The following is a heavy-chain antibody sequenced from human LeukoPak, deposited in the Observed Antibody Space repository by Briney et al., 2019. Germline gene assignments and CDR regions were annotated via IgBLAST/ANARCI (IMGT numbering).Heavy chain of an antibody. J-gene: IGHJ3*02. CDR1: GGTFSSYA. D-gene: IGHD6-19*01. CDR3: ARGQSDRYSSGWYDSAPDAFDI. Sequence: GASVKVSCKASGGTFSSYAISWVRQAPGQGLEWMGGIIPIFGTANYAQKFQGRVTITADESTSTAYMELSSLRSEDTAVYYCARGQSDRYSSGWYDSAPDAFDIWGQGTMVTVSS. V-gene: IGHV1-69*13. CDR2: IIPIFGTA.